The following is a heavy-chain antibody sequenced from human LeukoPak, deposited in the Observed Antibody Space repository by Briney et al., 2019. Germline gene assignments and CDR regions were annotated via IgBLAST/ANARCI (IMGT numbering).Heavy chain of an antibody. V-gene: IGHV1-8*03. CDR1: GYTFTSYD. CDR2: MNPNSGNT. CDR3: ARRNLGLQQGWFDP. D-gene: IGHD1-7*01. J-gene: IGHJ5*02. Sequence: ASVKVSCKASGYTFTSYDINWVRQATGQGLEWMGWMNPNSGNTGYAQKFQGRVTITRNTSISTAYMELSSLRSEDTAVYYCARRNLGLQQGWFDPWGQGTLVTVSS.